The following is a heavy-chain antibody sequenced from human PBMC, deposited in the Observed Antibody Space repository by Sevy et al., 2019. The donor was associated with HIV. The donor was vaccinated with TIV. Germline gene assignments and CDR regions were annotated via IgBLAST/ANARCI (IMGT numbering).Heavy chain of an antibody. V-gene: IGHV3-23*01. CDR3: ARQGCTKPHDY. CDR1: GFTFSKYS. Sequence: GGSLRLSCEASGFTFSKYSMSWVRQAPGKGLEWVSTFSFGCGRINYADSVKGRFTISRDDSKNTLYLQMNSLRAEDTAVYYCARQGCTKPHDYWGQGTLVTVSS. J-gene: IGHJ4*02. CDR2: FSFGCGRI. D-gene: IGHD2-8*01.